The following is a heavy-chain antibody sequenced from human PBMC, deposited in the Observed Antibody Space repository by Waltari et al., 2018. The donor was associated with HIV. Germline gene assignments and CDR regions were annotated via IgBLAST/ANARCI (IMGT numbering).Heavy chain of an antibody. CDR3: ASALLGAAAYYYMDV. J-gene: IGHJ6*03. CDR1: GGSFSGYY. CDR2: INHSGST. V-gene: IGHV4-34*01. D-gene: IGHD2-15*01. Sequence: QVQLQQWGAGLLTPSETLSLTCAVYGGSFSGYYWTWIRPPPGKGLEWIGEINHSGSTNYNPSRKSRVTISVDTSKNQFSLKVSSVTAADTAVYYCASALLGAAAYYYMDVWGKGTTVTVSS.